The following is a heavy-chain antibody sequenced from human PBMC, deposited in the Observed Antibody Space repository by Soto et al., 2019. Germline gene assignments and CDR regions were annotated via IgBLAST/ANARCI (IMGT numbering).Heavy chain of an antibody. D-gene: IGHD6-19*01. CDR2: ISRDGSEK. Sequence: EVQLVESGGGLVQAGGTLRLSCAASGFTFSNYWMNWVRQAPGKGLVWVAYISRDGSEKSYVDSVKVRFTISRDNAKKSLFLQMNSLRVEDTAVYYCARGFGDGWYGGPKYWGQGTLVTVSS. CDR1: GFTFSNYW. V-gene: IGHV3-7*01. J-gene: IGHJ4*02. CDR3: ARGFGDGWYGGPKY.